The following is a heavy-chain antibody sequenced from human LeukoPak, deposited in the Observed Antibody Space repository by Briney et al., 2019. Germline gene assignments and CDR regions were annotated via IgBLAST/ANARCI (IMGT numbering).Heavy chain of an antibody. Sequence: GGSLRLSCAASGFAFSNYDMHWVRQAPGKGLEWVSAIGTGGDTYYPGSVTGRFTISRENAKNSLYLQMNSLRAGDTAVYYCARVLPGYGGFKDYFDYWGQGTLVTVSS. V-gene: IGHV3-13*01. CDR1: GFAFSNYD. D-gene: IGHD5-12*01. J-gene: IGHJ4*02. CDR2: IGTGGDT. CDR3: ARVLPGYGGFKDYFDY.